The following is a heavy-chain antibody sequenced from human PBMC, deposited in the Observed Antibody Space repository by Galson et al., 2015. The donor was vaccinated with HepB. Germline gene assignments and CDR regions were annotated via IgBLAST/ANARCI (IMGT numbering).Heavy chain of an antibody. CDR3: AREALVTVPAFDL. Sequence: SLRLSCAASGFNFRPYTIHWVRQTPGKGLEWVAAIWHDGSNQLYADSMKGRFTISRDNAKNTVYLLMNNLTPEDTAVYFCAREALVTVPAFDLWGQGTLVTVSS. V-gene: IGHV3-33*08. CDR2: IWHDGSNQ. CDR1: GFNFRPYT. J-gene: IGHJ4*02. D-gene: IGHD2-21*02.